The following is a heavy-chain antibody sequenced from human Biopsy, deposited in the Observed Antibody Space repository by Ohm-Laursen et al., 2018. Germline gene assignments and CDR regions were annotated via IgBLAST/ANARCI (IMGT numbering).Heavy chain of an antibody. CDR1: GGTLSNYA. J-gene: IGHJ4*02. Sequence: ASVKVSCKTSGGTLSNYAINWVRQAPGQGLEWMGWISPKSGGTNYAQKFQGSITMTKNTSMSTAYMEMSRLRSDDTAVYYCALQSVAQMKNFDYWGQGTLVTVSS. CDR3: ALQSVAQMKNFDY. V-gene: IGHV1-2*02. D-gene: IGHD6-19*01. CDR2: ISPKSGGT.